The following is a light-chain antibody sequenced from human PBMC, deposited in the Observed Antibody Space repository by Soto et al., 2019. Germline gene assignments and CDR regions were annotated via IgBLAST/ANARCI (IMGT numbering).Light chain of an antibody. CDR2: GNT. CDR3: PTYDTSLTAWV. V-gene: IGLV1-40*01. CDR1: RSNIGAGYD. Sequence: QSVLTQPPSVSGALGQKVTITCTGSRSNIGAGYDVHWYQQLPGTAPKLLIFGNTNRPSVIPDRFSGSRSGTSASLGITGLRTEDEADYYCPTYDTSLTAWVFGGGTKLTVL. J-gene: IGLJ3*02.